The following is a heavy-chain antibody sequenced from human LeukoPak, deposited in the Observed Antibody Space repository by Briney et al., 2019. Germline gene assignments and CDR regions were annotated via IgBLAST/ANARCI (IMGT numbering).Heavy chain of an antibody. CDR3: ARAYYYDSSAAIDY. CDR1: GFTFSSYA. V-gene: IGHV3-30-3*01. Sequence: GRSLRLSCAASGFTFSSYAMHWVRRAPGKGLEWVAVISYDGSNKYYADSVKGRFTISRDNSKNTLYLQMNSLRAEDTAVYYCARAYYYDSSAAIDYWGQGILVTVSS. CDR2: ISYDGSNK. J-gene: IGHJ4*02. D-gene: IGHD3-22*01.